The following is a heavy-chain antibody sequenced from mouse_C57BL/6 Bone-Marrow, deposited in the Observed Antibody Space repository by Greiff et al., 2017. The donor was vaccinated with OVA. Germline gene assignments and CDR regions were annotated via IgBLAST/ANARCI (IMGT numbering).Heavy chain of an antibody. Sequence: LQESGPELVKPGASVKISCKASGYTFTDYYINWVKQRPGQGLEWIGWIFPGSGSTYYNEKFKGKATLTVDKSSSTAYMLLSSLTSEDSAVYFCAKKETTVVALYAMDYWGQGTSVTVSS. V-gene: IGHV1-75*01. CDR3: AKKETTVVALYAMDY. J-gene: IGHJ4*01. CDR2: IFPGSGST. CDR1: GYTFTDYY. D-gene: IGHD1-1*01.